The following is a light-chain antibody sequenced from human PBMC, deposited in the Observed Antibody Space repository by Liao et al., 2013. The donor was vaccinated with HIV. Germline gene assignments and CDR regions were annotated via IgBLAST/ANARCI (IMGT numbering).Light chain of an antibody. CDR2: KDS. CDR1: ALPKQY. Sequence: SYELTQPPSVSVSPGQTATIPCSGDALPKQYAYWYQQKPGQAPVLLIYKDSERPSGTPERFSGSSSGTKVTLTISAVQAEDEAEYYCQSADSSGFYVVFGGGTKLTVL. V-gene: IGLV3-25*03. J-gene: IGLJ2*01. CDR3: QSADSSGFYVV.